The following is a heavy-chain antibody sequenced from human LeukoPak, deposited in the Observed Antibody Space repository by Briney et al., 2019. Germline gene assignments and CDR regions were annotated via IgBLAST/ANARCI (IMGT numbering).Heavy chain of an antibody. Sequence: GGSLRLSCAVSGFGVHTFAMSWVRLAPGKGLEWLSSITKYDGRVYYADSVRGRFTISRDNSQNELYLQMNSLRADDSAIYYCAKDHSADGWPTFEYWGRGTLVTVSS. D-gene: IGHD5-24*01. CDR2: ITKYDGRV. CDR1: GFGVHTFA. J-gene: IGHJ4*02. CDR3: AKDHSADGWPTFEY. V-gene: IGHV3-23*01.